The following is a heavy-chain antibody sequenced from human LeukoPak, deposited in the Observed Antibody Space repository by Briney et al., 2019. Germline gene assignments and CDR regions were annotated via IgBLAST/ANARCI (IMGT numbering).Heavy chain of an antibody. CDR1: GYTFTGYY. CDR3: ATTESYDFWSGYYH. Sequence: ASVKVSCKASGYTFTGYYMHWVRQAPGQGLEWMGWINPNSGGTNYAQKFQGRVTMTRDTSISTAYMELSRLRSDDTAVYYCATTESYDFWSGYYHWGQGTLVTVSS. V-gene: IGHV1-2*02. CDR2: INPNSGGT. D-gene: IGHD3-3*01. J-gene: IGHJ5*02.